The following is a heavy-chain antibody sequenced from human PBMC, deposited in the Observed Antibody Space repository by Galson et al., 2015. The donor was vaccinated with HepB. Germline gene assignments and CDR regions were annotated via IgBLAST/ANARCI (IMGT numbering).Heavy chain of an antibody. J-gene: IGHJ4*02. D-gene: IGHD6-13*01. CDR3: AREYSSSWYSGLGY. CDR2: IYSGGST. CDR1: GFTVNSNH. Sequence: SLRLPCAASGFTVNSNHMTWVRQAPGKGLEWVSVIYSGGSTSYADPVKGRFTISRDNSKNTLYLQMNSLRAGDTAVYYCAREYSSSWYSGLGYWGQGTLVTVSS. V-gene: IGHV3-53*01.